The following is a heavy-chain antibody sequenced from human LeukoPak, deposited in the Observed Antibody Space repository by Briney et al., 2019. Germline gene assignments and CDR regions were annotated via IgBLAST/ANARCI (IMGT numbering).Heavy chain of an antibody. CDR1: GFTFSSYS. Sequence: GGSQRLSCAASGFTFSSYSMNWVRQAPGKGLEWVSYITGTSSAKYYADSVQGRFTISRDNSKNTLYPQLSSLRAEDTAVYYCAKGWLGLFYYYALDVWGQGTTVTVSS. CDR3: AKGWLGLFYYYALDV. D-gene: IGHD5-24*01. V-gene: IGHV3-48*01. J-gene: IGHJ6*02. CDR2: ITGTSSAK.